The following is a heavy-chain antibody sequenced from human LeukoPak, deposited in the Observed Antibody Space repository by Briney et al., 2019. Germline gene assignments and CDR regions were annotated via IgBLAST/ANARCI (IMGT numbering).Heavy chain of an antibody. CDR2: IYYSGST. J-gene: IGHJ4*02. CDR1: GGSISSYY. Sequence: SETLSLTCTVSGGSISSYYWSWIRQPPGRGLEWIGYIYYSGSTNYNPSLKSRVTISVDTSKNQFSLKLSSVTAADTAVYYCARGLWGYYYDSSGLDYWGQGTLVTVSS. D-gene: IGHD3-22*01. CDR3: ARGLWGYYYDSSGLDY. V-gene: IGHV4-59*01.